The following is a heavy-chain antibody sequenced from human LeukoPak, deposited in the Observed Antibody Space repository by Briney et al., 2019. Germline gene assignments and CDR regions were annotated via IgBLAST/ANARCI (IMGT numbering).Heavy chain of an antibody. V-gene: IGHV3-7*01. CDR3: ARVSLAGAFFDS. J-gene: IGHJ4*02. D-gene: IGHD6-13*01. Sequence: GGSLRLSCTASGFTFSNYDMTWVRQAPGKGLEWVANIKQDASEKYYVASVTGRFTIFKDNAKNSLYLQMNSLRAVDTAVYFCARVSLAGAFFDSWGQGTLVTVAS. CDR2: IKQDASEK. CDR1: GFTFSNYD.